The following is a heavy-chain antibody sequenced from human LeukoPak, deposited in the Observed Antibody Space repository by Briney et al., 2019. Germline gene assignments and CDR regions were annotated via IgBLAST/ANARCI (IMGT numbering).Heavy chain of an antibody. J-gene: IGHJ4*02. CDR1: GYTFTSYG. V-gene: IGHV1-69*04. CDR2: IIPILGIA. Sequence: GASVKVSCKASGYTFTSYGISWVRQAPGQGLEWMGRIIPILGIANYAQKFQGRVTITADKSTSTAYMELSSLRSEDTAVYYCARDQIGYCDYWGQGTLVTVSS. D-gene: IGHD3-22*01. CDR3: ARDQIGYCDY.